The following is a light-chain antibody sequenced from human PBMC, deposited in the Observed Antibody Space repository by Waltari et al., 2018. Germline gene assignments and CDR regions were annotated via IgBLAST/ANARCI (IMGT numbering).Light chain of an antibody. CDR2: DAS. Sequence: EIVLTQSPATLSLSPGERATLSCRASQSVGSLLAWYQQKPGQAPRILIYDASNRATGIPARFSGSGSGTDFTLTISSLEPEDFAVYYYQQRSNWPPTFGPGTKVDIK. CDR1: QSVGSL. J-gene: IGKJ3*01. V-gene: IGKV3-11*01. CDR3: QQRSNWPPT.